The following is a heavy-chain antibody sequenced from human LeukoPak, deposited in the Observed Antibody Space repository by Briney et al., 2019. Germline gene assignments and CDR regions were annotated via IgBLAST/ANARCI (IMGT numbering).Heavy chain of an antibody. J-gene: IGHJ5*02. Sequence: PSETLSLTCAVYGGSFSGYYWSWIRQPPGKGLEWIGEINHSGSTNYNPSLKSRVTISVDTSKNQFSLTLSSVTAAATAVYYCARGRRVMVYAIAAGFDPWGQGTLVTVSS. CDR1: GGSFSGYY. V-gene: IGHV4-34*01. CDR3: ARGRRVMVYAIAAGFDP. CDR2: INHSGST. D-gene: IGHD2-8*01.